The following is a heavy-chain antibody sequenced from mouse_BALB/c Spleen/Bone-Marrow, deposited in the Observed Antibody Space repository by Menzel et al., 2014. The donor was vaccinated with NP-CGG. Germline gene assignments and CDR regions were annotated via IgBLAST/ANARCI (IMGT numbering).Heavy chain of an antibody. CDR1: GNAFTNYL. J-gene: IGHJ2*01. CDR3: ARTYFDY. CDR2: INPSNGRT. V-gene: IGHV1-54*01. Sequence: VQGVESGAELVRPGTSVKVSCKASGNAFTNYLIEWVKQRPGQGLEWIGVINPSNGRTNYNEKFKGKATLTVDKSSSTAYMQLSSLTSEDSAVYYCARTYFDYWGQGTTLTVSS.